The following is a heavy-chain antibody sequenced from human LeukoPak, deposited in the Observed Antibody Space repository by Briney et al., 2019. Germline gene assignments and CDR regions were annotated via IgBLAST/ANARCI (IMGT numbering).Heavy chain of an antibody. CDR3: AREVVVGATDY. CDR2: IYYSGST. D-gene: IGHD1-26*01. V-gene: IGHV4-30-4*08. CDR1: GGSISSGDYY. Sequence: SETLSLTCTVSGGSISSGDYYWSWIRQPPGKGLEWIGYIYYSGSTYYNPSLKSRVTISVDTSKNQFSLKLSSVTAADTAVYYCAREVVVGATDYWGQGTLVTVSS. J-gene: IGHJ4*02.